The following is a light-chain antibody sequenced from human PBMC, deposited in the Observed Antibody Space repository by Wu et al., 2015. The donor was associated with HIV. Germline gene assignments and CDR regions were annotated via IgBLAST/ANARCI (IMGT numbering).Light chain of an antibody. J-gene: IGKJ1*01. Sequence: EIVLTQSPATLSLSPGERATLSCRASQSVSSYLAWYQQKPGQAPRLLIYAASSRATGIPDRFSGSGSGTDFTLTISRLEPEDFAVYFCQQYDASLAWTFGQGTKVEIK. CDR2: AAS. CDR3: QQYDASLAWT. V-gene: IGKV3-11*01. CDR1: QSVSSY.